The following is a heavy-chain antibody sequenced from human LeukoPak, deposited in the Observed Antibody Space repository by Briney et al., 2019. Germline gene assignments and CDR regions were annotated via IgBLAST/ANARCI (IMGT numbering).Heavy chain of an antibody. CDR2: INHSGST. J-gene: IGHJ4*02. Sequence: SETLSLTCAVYGGSFSGYYWSWIRQPPGKGLEWIGEINHSGSTNYSPSLKSRVTISVDTSKNQFSLKLSSVTAADTAVYYCTRDRRDGYNYVDVWGQGTLVTVSS. V-gene: IGHV4-34*01. CDR1: GGSFSGYY. D-gene: IGHD5-24*01. CDR3: TRDRRDGYNYVDV.